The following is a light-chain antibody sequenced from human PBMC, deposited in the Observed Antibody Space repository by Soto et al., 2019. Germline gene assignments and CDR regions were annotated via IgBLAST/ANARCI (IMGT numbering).Light chain of an antibody. J-gene: IGLJ1*01. V-gene: IGLV1-40*01. CDR3: QSYDGSLCAHNV. Sequence: QSVLTQPPSVSGAPGQRVTISCTGSSSNIGATYDVQWYQQLPGTAPKLLIYGNSNRPSGVPDRFSGSKSGTSASLAITGLQADEDGDYECQSYDGSLCAHNVFGTGTKLTVL. CDR2: GNS. CDR1: SSNIGATYD.